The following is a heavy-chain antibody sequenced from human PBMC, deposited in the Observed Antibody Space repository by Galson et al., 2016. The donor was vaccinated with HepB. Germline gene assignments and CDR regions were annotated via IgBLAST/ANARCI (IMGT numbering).Heavy chain of an antibody. V-gene: IGHV6-1*01. D-gene: IGHD5-12*01. CDR3: ARVRSGYSGYANPYYYAMDV. CDR1: GDSVSSHSAT. CDR2: TYYRSKWYN. J-gene: IGHJ6*02. Sequence: CAISGDSVSSHSATWNWIRQSPSRGLGWLGRTYYRSKWYNDYALSVKRRITINPHTSKNQFSLQLNSVTPEDTAVYYCARVRSGYSGYANPYYYAMDVWGQGTTVTVAS.